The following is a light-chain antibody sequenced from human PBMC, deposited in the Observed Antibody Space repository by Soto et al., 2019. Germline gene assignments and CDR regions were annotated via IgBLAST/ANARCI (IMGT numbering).Light chain of an antibody. J-gene: IGLJ2*01. CDR3: FSATGSSVI. Sequence: SYELTQPSSVSVSPGQTARITCSGDVLSRKYARWFQQKPGQAPILLIFKDTERPSGIPERFSGSTSGTTVTLTISGAQVEDEADYYCFSATGSSVIFGGGTKVTVL. V-gene: IGLV3-27*01. CDR2: KDT. CDR1: VLSRKY.